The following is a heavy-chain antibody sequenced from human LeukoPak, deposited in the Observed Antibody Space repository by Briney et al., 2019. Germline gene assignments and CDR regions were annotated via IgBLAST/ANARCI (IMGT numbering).Heavy chain of an antibody. D-gene: IGHD3-10*01. J-gene: IGHJ4*02. CDR2: ISWNSDNI. CDR1: GFIFDDYS. V-gene: IGHV3-9*01. Sequence: GGSLRLSCAASGFIFDDYSMHWVRQAPGKGLEWVSGISWNSDNIGYADSVKGRFTISRDNGKNSLYLQMNSLRAEDTAVYYCAKDARTYYGSGSYSSPFDYWGQGTLVTVSS. CDR3: AKDARTYYGSGSYSSPFDY.